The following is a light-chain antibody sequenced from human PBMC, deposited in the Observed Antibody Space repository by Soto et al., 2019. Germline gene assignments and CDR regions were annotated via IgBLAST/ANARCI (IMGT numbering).Light chain of an antibody. Sequence: EVVLTQSPVTLSLSPGEGATLSCRASQSFRGLLAWYQQKPGQAPRLLIYDAYNRATGIPPSFSGSGSGTDFTLTISSLEPEASAVYYCQQRHMWPITFGQGTRLEIK. CDR3: QQRHMWPIT. V-gene: IGKV3-11*01. CDR1: QSFRGL. J-gene: IGKJ5*01. CDR2: DAY.